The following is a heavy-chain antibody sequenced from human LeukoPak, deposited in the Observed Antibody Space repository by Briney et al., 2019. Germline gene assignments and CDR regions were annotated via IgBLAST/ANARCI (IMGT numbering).Heavy chain of an antibody. D-gene: IGHD3-22*01. CDR1: GFTFHPYS. J-gene: IGHJ4*02. V-gene: IGHV3-48*04. CDR2: INAHRTT. CDR3: ARSDSSGYKYFDY. Sequence: GGSLRLSCATSGFTFHPYSFNWVRQAPGKGLEWISYINAHRTTYYADSVEGRFTISRDNAKNSLYLQMNSLRAEDTAVYYCARSDSSGYKYFDYWGQGTLVTVSS.